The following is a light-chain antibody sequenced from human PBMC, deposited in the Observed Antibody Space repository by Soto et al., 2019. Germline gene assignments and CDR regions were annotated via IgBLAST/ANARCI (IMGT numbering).Light chain of an antibody. J-gene: IGLJ2*01. CDR1: SGHSSYA. CDR3: QTWGTGIVV. CDR2: INTDGSH. V-gene: IGLV4-69*01. Sequence: PVLTQSPSASASLGASVKLTCTLSSGHSSYAIAWHQQQPEKGPRYLMKINTDGSHNKGDGIPDRFSGSSSGAERYLTISSLQSEDEADYYCQTWGTGIVVFGGGTKVTVL.